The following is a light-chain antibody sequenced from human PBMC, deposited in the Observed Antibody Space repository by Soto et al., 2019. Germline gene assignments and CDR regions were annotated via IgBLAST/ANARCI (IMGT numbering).Light chain of an antibody. J-gene: IGKJ1*01. CDR3: QQYGSSPGT. CDR1: QSVSSSY. V-gene: IGKV3-20*01. CDR2: GAS. Sequence: EILLTQSPGTLSLSPGERATLSCRASQSVSSSYLAWSLQKPGQAPRLLIYGASRRATGIPDRFSGSGSGTDFTLTSSRLEPEDFAVYYCQQYGSSPGTFGQGTKVDNK.